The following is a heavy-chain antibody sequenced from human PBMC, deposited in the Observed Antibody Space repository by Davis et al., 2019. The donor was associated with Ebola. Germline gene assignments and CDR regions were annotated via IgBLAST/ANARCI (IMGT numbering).Heavy chain of an antibody. V-gene: IGHV1-69*04. CDR2: IIPILGIA. D-gene: IGHD6-13*01. Sequence: SVKVSCKASGGTFSSYAISWVRQAPGQGLEWMGRIIPILGIANYAQKFQGRVTITADKSTSTVYMELSSLRSEDTAVYYCARDLGGIAPFNWFDPWGQGTLVTVSS. CDR1: GGTFSSYA. CDR3: ARDLGGIAPFNWFDP. J-gene: IGHJ5*02.